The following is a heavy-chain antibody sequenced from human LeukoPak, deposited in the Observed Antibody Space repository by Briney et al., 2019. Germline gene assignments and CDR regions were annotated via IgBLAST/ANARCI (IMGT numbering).Heavy chain of an antibody. D-gene: IGHD3-22*01. CDR2: ISYDGSNK. CDR3: SRSSGYSQYFDY. V-gene: IGHV3-30*04. CDR1: GFTFSSYA. Sequence: GRSLRLSCAASGFTFSSYAMHWVRQAPSKGLEWVAVISYDGSNKYYADSVKGRFTISRDNSKNTLYLQMNSLRAEDTAVYYCSRSSGYSQYFDYWGQGTLVTVSS. J-gene: IGHJ4*02.